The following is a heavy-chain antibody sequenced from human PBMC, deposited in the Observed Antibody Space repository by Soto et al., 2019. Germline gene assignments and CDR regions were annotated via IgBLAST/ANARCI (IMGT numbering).Heavy chain of an antibody. CDR2: ISYDGTIQ. J-gene: IGHJ5*02. V-gene: IGHV3-30*03. CDR3: VRSRAGSSWNEGVS. Sequence: QVQLVESGGGVVQPGRSLRLSCEASGFTFSNYDMHWVRQAPGKGLEWLAVISYDGTIQYYADSVKGRFTISRDNSKTTLYLQMSSLRLEDTAVYFCVRSRAGSSWNEGVSWGQGTLVSVAS. CDR1: GFTFSNYD. D-gene: IGHD6-13*01.